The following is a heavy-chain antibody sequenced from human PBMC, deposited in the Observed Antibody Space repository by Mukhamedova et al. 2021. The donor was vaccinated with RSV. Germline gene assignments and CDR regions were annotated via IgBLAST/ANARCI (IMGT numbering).Heavy chain of an antibody. Sequence: GIDPSDSYTNYSPSFQGHVTISADKSISTAHLQWSSLKASDTAMYYCARFVVVPAARTTDAFDIWGQGTMVTVSS. CDR3: ARFVVVPAARTTDAFDI. D-gene: IGHD2-2*01. J-gene: IGHJ3*02. CDR2: IDPSDSYT. V-gene: IGHV5-10-1*01.